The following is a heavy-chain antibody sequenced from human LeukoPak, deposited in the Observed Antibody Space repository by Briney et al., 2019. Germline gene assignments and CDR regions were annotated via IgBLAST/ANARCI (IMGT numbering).Heavy chain of an antibody. V-gene: IGHV3-48*03. J-gene: IGHJ4*02. D-gene: IGHD4-17*01. CDR1: GFTFSSYE. CDR3: ARERIYGDYFDY. CDR2: ISSSGNTI. Sequence: PGGSLRLSCAASGFTFSSYEFNWVRQVPGKGLEWVSYISSSGNTIYYADSVKGRFTVSRDNAKNSLFLQMNGLRAEDTAIYYCARERIYGDYFDYWGQGALVTASS.